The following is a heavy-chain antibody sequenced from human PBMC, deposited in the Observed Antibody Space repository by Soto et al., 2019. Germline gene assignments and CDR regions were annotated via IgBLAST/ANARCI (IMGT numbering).Heavy chain of an antibody. CDR2: IIPILGTT. CDR3: AAGGKNGYMK. V-gene: IGHV1-69*13. CDR1: RDTFDSYA. D-gene: IGHD1-1*01. Sequence: GASVKVSCKASRDTFDSYAMTWVRPAPGQGPEWMGGIIPILGTTKYAQKFQGRVTMTADESTSTVYMELNSLRSEDGAVYYCAAGGKNGYMKRGQGTQVTVSS. J-gene: IGHJ4*02.